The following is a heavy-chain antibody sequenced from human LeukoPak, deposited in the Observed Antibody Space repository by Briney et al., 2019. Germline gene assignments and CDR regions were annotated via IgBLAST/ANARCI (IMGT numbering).Heavy chain of an antibody. J-gene: IGHJ4*02. CDR3: AKDYQLLYWAPLGFDY. CDR2: IRYDGTNK. D-gene: IGHD2-2*02. CDR1: GFTFSTYG. V-gene: IGHV3-30*02. Sequence: GGSLRLSCAAFGFTFSTYGMHWVRQAPGKGLEWVAFIRYDGTNKYYADSVKGRFTVSRDNSKNTLYLQMSSLRAEDTAVYYCAKDYQLLYWAPLGFDYWGQGTLVTVSS.